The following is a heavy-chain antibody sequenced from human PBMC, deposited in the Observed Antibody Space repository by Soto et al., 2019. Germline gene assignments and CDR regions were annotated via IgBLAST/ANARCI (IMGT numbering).Heavy chain of an antibody. V-gene: IGHV3-15*01. Sequence: GESLKISCAASGFTFSSAWMSWVRQAPGKGLEWVGRIKGGASGESPDYAAPVKGRFTISRDNSRNTVYLQMNSLKTEDTAVYYCQWEYYYYFKDVWGKGTTVTVSS. J-gene: IGHJ6*03. CDR2: IKGGASGESP. CDR1: GFTFSSAW. D-gene: IGHD1-26*01. CDR3: QWEYYYYFKDV.